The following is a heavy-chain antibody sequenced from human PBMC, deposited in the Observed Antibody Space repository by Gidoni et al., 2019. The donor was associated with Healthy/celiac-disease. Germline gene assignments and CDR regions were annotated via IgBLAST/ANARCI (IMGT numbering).Heavy chain of an antibody. V-gene: IGHV3-21*01. CDR1: GFTFSSYS. CDR3: ARGDYDFWSGYPPFDY. D-gene: IGHD3-3*01. CDR2: ISSSSSYI. J-gene: IGHJ4*02. Sequence: EVQLVESGGGLVKPGGSLRLSCAASGFTFSSYSMNWVRQAPGKGLEWVSSISSSSSYIYYADSVKGRFTISRDNAKNSLYLQMNSLRAEDTAVYYCARGDYDFWSGYPPFDYWGQGTLVTVSS.